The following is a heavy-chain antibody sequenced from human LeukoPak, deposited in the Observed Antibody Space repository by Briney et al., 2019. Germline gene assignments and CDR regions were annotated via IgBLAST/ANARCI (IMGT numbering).Heavy chain of an antibody. Sequence: VASVKVSCKASGGTLSSYAISWVRQAPGQGLEWMGGIIPIFGTANYAQKFQGRVTITADESTSTAYMELSSLRSEDTAVYYCAREGVTMVRGAVSDGMDVWGQGTTVTVSS. D-gene: IGHD3-10*01. CDR2: IIPIFGTA. J-gene: IGHJ6*02. CDR3: AREGVTMVRGAVSDGMDV. CDR1: GGTLSSYA. V-gene: IGHV1-69*13.